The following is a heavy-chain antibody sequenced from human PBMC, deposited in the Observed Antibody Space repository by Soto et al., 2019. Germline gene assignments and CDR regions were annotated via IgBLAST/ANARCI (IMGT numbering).Heavy chain of an antibody. CDR1: GFSLSTSGVG. D-gene: IGHD3-10*01. CDR3: AHPPITMVRGVSEYYFDY. CDR2: IYWDDDK. V-gene: IGHV2-5*02. J-gene: IGHJ4*02. Sequence: QITLKESGPTLVKPTQTLTLTCTFSGFSLSTSGVGVGWIRQPPGKALEWLALIYWDDDKRYSPSLKSRLTITKDTSKNQVVLTMTNMDPVDTATYYCAHPPITMVRGVSEYYFDYWGQGTLVTVSS.